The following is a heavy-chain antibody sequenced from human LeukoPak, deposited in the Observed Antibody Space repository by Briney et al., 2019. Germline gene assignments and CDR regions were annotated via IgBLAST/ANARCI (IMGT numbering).Heavy chain of an antibody. D-gene: IGHD5-12*01. Sequence: ASVKVSCKTSGYTFTNYALHWVRQAPGQRLQWMGWINADNGNTKYSQEFQGRVTITRDTFASTTYMELSSLTSEDTAVYYCARDVRRSDSGYAMFDYWGQGTLVTVSS. CDR2: INADNGNT. V-gene: IGHV1-3*01. J-gene: IGHJ4*02. CDR3: ARDVRRSDSGYAMFDY. CDR1: GYTFTNYA.